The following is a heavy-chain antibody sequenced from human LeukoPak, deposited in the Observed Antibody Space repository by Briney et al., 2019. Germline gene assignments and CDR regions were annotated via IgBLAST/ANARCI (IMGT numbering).Heavy chain of an antibody. Sequence: TGGSLRLSRAASGFTFSTYWMSWVRQAPGKGLEWVANIKQDGSEKYYVDSVKGRFTISRDNAENSLYLQMNSLRAEDTAVYYCARDRYCSSTSCDIGNFDSWGQGTLVTVSS. D-gene: IGHD2-2*01. J-gene: IGHJ4*02. V-gene: IGHV3-7*01. CDR3: ARDRYCSSTSCDIGNFDS. CDR1: GFTFSTYW. CDR2: IKQDGSEK.